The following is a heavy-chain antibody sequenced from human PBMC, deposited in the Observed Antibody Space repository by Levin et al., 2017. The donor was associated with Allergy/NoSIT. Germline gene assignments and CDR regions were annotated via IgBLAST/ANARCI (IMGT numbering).Heavy chain of an antibody. CDR2: IFPGDSDT. J-gene: IGHJ2*01. D-gene: IGHD6-13*01. CDR1: GYSFTSYW. V-gene: IGHV5-51*01. Sequence: AASVKVSCKGSGYSFTSYWIGWVRQMPGKGLEWMGIIFPGDSDTRYSPSFQGQVTISADKSISTAYLQWSSLKASDTAMYYCAKGDSSSSYWYFDLWGRGTLVTVSS. CDR3: AKGDSSSSYWYFDL.